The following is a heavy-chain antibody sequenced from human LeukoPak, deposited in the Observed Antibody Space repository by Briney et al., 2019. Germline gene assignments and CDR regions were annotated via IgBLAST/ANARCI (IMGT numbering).Heavy chain of an antibody. D-gene: IGHD2/OR15-2a*01. V-gene: IGHV3-11*01. CDR3: ARDGGPSIYYYYGMDV. CDR2: ISSSGSTI. CDR1: GFTFSDYY. Sequence: GGSLRLSCAASGFTFSDYYMSWIRQAPGKGLEWVSYISSSGSTIYYPDSVKGRFTISRDNAKNSLYLQMNSLRAEDTAVYYCARDGGPSIYYYYGMDVWGQGTTVTVSS. J-gene: IGHJ6*02.